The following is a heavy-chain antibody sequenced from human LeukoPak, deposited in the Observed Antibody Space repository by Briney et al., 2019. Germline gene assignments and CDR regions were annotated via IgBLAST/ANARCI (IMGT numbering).Heavy chain of an antibody. D-gene: IGHD6-19*01. CDR3: ARDGRGAVALDY. CDR1: GFAFSSYG. Sequence: PGGSLRLSCAASGFAFSSYGMNWVRQAPGKGLEWVSGISSSGSYIYYAGSVKGRFTISRDDAKNSLYLQMNSLRADDTAVYYCARDGRGAVALDYWGQGTLVTVSS. V-gene: IGHV3-21*01. CDR2: ISSSGSYI. J-gene: IGHJ4*02.